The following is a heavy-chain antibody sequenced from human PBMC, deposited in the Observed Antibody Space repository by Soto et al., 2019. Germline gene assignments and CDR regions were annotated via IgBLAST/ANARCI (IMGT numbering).Heavy chain of an antibody. CDR1: GGTFSSYT. D-gene: IGHD6-19*01. V-gene: IGHV1-69*02. J-gene: IGHJ5*02. CDR3: ARGVGYSSGWYTRFDP. CDR2: IIPILGIA. Sequence: ASVKVSCKASGGTFSSYTISWVRQAPGQGLEWMGRIIPILGIANYAQKFQGRVTTTADKSTSTAYMELSSLRSEDTAVYYCARGVGYSSGWYTRFDPWGQGTLVTVSS.